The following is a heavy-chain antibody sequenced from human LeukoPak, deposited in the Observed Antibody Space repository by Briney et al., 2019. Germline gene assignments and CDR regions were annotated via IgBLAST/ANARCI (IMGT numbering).Heavy chain of an antibody. D-gene: IGHD3-9*01. J-gene: IGHJ6*04. CDR3: AIGTDYDILTGNYYYYGMDV. Sequence: PGESLKISCKGSGYSFTSYWISWVRQMPGKGLEWMGRIDPSDSYTNYSPSFQGHVTISADKSISTAYLQWSSLKASDTAMYYCAIGTDYDILTGNYYYYGMDVWGKGTTVTVSS. CDR1: GYSFTSYW. CDR2: IDPSDSYT. V-gene: IGHV5-10-1*01.